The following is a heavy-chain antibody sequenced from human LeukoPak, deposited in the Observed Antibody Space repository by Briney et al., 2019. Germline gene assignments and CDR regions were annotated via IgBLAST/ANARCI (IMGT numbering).Heavy chain of an antibody. V-gene: IGHV4-59*08. CDR1: GGSISNYY. J-gene: IGHJ4*02. Sequence: NPSETLSLTCTVSGGSISNYYWSSIRQPPGKGLEWIAYINYSGNTDYNPSLKSRVTISVDTSKNHFSLKLNSVTAADTAVYYCARLNVLNNSVLHHFDRWGQGTLVTVSS. CDR2: INYSGNT. D-gene: IGHD1/OR15-1a*01. CDR3: ARLNVLNNSVLHHFDR.